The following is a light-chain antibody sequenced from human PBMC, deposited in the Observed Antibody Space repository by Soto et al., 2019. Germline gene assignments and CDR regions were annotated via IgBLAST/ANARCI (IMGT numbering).Light chain of an antibody. Sequence: QSVLTQPPSASGSPGQSVTISCTGTSSDVGGYNYVSWFQQYPDKAPKLMIYEVTKRPSGVPDRSSGSKSGNTASLTVSGLQAEDEADYYGSSYAGSNNLRVFGGGTKLTVL. J-gene: IGLJ3*02. CDR1: SSDVGGYNY. CDR3: SSYAGSNNLRV. V-gene: IGLV2-8*01. CDR2: EVT.